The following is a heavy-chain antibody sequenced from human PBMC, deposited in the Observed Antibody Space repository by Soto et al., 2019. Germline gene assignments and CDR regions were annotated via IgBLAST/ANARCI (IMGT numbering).Heavy chain of an antibody. CDR3: ARGGPYYYYGMDV. CDR2: IKQDGSEK. CDR1: GFTFSSYW. J-gene: IGHJ6*02. Sequence: GGSLRLSCAASGFTFSSYWMSWVRQAPGKGLEWVANIKQDGSEKYYVDSVKGRFTISRDNAKNSLYLQMNSLRAEDTAVYYCARGGPYYYYGMDVWGQGTTVTVS. V-gene: IGHV3-7*04.